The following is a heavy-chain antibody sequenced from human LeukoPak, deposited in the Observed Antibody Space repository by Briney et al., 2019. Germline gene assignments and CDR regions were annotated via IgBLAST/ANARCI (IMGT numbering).Heavy chain of an antibody. V-gene: IGHV4-39*01. CDR3: ARGSVLRSWFGEFRTNWFDP. CDR2: IYYSGGT. Sequence: PSETLSLTCTVSGGSISSSSYYWGWIRQPPGKGLEWIGSIYYSGGTYYNPSLKSRVTISVDTSKNQFSLKLSSVTAADTAVYYCARGSVLRSWFGEFRTNWFDPWGQGTLVTVSS. J-gene: IGHJ5*02. D-gene: IGHD3-10*01. CDR1: GGSISSSSYY.